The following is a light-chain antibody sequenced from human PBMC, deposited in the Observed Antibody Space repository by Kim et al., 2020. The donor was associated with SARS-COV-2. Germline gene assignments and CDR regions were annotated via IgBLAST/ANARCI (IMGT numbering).Light chain of an antibody. J-gene: IGKJ1*01. CDR2: GAS. CDR1: QSVSGN. V-gene: IGKV3-15*01. CDR3: QQYNNWTRT. Sequence: VSPGERATLSCRAGQSVSGNLAWYQQKPGQAPRLLIYGASTRATGIPARFSGSGSGTEFTLTISSLQSEDFAVYYCQQYNNWTRTFGQGTKMDIK.